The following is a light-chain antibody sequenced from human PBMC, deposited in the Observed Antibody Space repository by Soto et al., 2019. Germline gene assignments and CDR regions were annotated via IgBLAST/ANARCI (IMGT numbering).Light chain of an antibody. V-gene: IGLV2-23*01. CDR2: EGS. CDR3: SSYAGAVV. Sequence: QSVLTQPASVSGSPGQSITISCTGTSSDVGSYNLVSWYQHHPGKAPKLMIYEGSNWPSGVSNRFSGSKSGNTASLTISGLQAEDEADYYCSSYAGAVVFGGGTKLTVL. J-gene: IGLJ2*01. CDR1: SSDVGSYNL.